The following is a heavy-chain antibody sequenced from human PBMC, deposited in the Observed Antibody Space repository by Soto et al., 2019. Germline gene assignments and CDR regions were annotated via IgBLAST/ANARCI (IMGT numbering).Heavy chain of an antibody. J-gene: IGHJ6*03. CDR2: ISSSGSTI. CDR3: ARDSGYCSSTSCYVRPIYYMDV. Sequence: GGSLRLSCAASGFTFSDYYMSWIRQAPGKGLEWVSYISSSGSTIYYADSVKGRFTISRDNAKNSLYLQMNSLRAEDTAVYYCARDSGYCSSTSCYVRPIYYMDVWGKGTTVTVSS. CDR1: GFTFSDYY. D-gene: IGHD2-2*01. V-gene: IGHV3-11*04.